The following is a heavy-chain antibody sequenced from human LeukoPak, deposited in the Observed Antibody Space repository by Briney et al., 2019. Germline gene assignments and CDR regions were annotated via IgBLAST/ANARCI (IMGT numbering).Heavy chain of an antibody. D-gene: IGHD4-17*01. CDR3: ARDSVEYGDLSWFDP. CDR1: GYTFTSYG. J-gene: IGHJ5*02. Sequence: ASVKVSCKASGYTFTSYGISGVRQAPGQGLDWMGWISAYNGNTNYAQKLQGRVTMTTDTSTSTAYMELRSLRSDDTAVYYCARDSVEYGDLSWFDPWGQGTLVTVSS. CDR2: ISAYNGNT. V-gene: IGHV1-18*01.